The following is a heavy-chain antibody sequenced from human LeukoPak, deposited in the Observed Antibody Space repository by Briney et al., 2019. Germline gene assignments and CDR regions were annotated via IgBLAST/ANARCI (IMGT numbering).Heavy chain of an antibody. Sequence: SETLSLTCTVSGGSISSYYWSWIRQPAGKGLEWIGRIYTSGSTNYNPSLKSRVTMSVDTSKNQFSLKLSSVTAADTAVYYCARGFRNYYDSSGYYFDYWGQGTLVTVSS. CDR1: GGSISSYY. D-gene: IGHD3-22*01. V-gene: IGHV4-4*07. J-gene: IGHJ4*02. CDR2: IYTSGST. CDR3: ARGFRNYYDSSGYYFDY.